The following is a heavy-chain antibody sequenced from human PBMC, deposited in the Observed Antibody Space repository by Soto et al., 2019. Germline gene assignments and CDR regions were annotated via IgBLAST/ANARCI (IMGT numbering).Heavy chain of an antibody. V-gene: IGHV3-13*01. D-gene: IGHD3-10*01. CDR2: IGTAGDT. Sequence: GGSLRLSCAASGFTFSSYDMHWVRQATGKGLEWVSAIGTAGDTYYPGSVKGRFTISRENAKNSLYLQMNSLRAEDTAVYYCARFQGQDYGSGSYYYRPFYGMDVWGQGTTVTVSS. J-gene: IGHJ6*02. CDR3: ARFQGQDYGSGSYYYRPFYGMDV. CDR1: GFTFSSYD.